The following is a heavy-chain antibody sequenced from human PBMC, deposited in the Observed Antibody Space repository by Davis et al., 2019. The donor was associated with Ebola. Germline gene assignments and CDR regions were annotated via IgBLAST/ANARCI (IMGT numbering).Heavy chain of an antibody. V-gene: IGHV4-39*02. CDR1: GGSISSSSYY. CDR2: IYYSGST. J-gene: IGHJ6*02. Sequence: MPSETLSLTCTVSGGSISSSSYYWGWIRQPPGKGLEWIGSIYYSGSTYYNPSLKSRVTISVDTSKNQFSLKLSPVTAADTAVYYCARDLVVPAANELGGYYYYYYGMDVWGQGTTVTVSS. D-gene: IGHD2-2*01. CDR3: ARDLVVPAANELGGYYYYYYGMDV.